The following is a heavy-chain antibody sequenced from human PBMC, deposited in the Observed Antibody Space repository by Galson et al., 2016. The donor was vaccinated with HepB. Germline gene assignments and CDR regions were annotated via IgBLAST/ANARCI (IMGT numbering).Heavy chain of an antibody. V-gene: IGHV3-30*18. CDR3: AKRDLLWFGDPNAFDV. Sequence: SLRLSCAASGFTFTNYGMNWLRQAPGTGLEWVAYISNDGSKRYFADSVKGRFTISRDNSKNTLFLHMSSLRAEDTAVYYCAKRDLLWFGDPNAFDVWGQGTMVTVSS. CDR1: GFTFTNYG. J-gene: IGHJ3*01. CDR2: ISNDGSKR. D-gene: IGHD3-10*01.